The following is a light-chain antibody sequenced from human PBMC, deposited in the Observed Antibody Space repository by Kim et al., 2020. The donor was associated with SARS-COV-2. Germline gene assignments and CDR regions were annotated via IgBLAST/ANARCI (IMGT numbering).Light chain of an antibody. CDR2: RDS. Sequence: VGVGRTARSTCGGNNCGSKNVHGCQEKPGQAPVLVIYRDSNRPSGIPERFSGSNSGNTATLTISRAQAGDEADYYCQVWDSSTAWVFGGGTQLTVL. J-gene: IGLJ3*02. CDR1: NCGSKN. CDR3: QVWDSSTAWV. V-gene: IGLV3-9*01.